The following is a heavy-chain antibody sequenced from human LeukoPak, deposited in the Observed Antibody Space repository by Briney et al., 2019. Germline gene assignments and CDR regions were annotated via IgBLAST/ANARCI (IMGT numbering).Heavy chain of an antibody. Sequence: GGSLRLSCAASGFTFDDYGMSWVRRAPGKGLEWVSGINWNGGSTGYADSVKGRFTISRDNAKNSLYLQMNSLRAEDTALYHCARGAEGDYVWGSYGHWGQGTLVTVSS. D-gene: IGHD3-16*01. CDR2: INWNGGST. J-gene: IGHJ4*02. CDR3: ARGAEGDYVWGSYGH. CDR1: GFTFDDYG. V-gene: IGHV3-20*01.